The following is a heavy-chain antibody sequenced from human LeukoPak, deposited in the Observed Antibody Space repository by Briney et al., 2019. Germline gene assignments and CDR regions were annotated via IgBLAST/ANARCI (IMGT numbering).Heavy chain of an antibody. CDR2: IYHSGNT. V-gene: IGHV4-38-2*01. D-gene: IGHD5-12*01. CDR3: ARVRGYDRCWFDP. Sequence: SETLPLNCAVSGYSISRGYYWGWIRQPPGKGLEWIWSIYHSGNTYYNPSLQSRVTISVDTSKNQFSPKLSSVTAADTAVYYCARVRGYDRCWFDPWGQGTLVTVSS. CDR1: GYSISRGYY. J-gene: IGHJ5*02.